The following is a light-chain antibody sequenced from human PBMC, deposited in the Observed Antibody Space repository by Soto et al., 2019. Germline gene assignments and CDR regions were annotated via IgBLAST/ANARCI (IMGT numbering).Light chain of an antibody. J-gene: IGKJ2*01. CDR3: QQYGRSPLMYT. CDR1: QSITSDF. V-gene: IGKV3-20*01. CDR2: GAS. Sequence: EIVLTQSPGTLSLSPGERATLSCRASQSITSDFLAWYQQKPGPAPRLLIYGASTRAAGVPDRFSGSGSGTDFTLTITRLEPEDFAVYYCQQYGRSPLMYTFGQGTQLGVK.